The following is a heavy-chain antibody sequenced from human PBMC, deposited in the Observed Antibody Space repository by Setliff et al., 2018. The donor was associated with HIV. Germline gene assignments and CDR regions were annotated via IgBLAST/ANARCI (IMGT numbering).Heavy chain of an antibody. CDR2: IIPMFGTT. CDR1: GVTFRRFA. D-gene: IGHD5-12*01. Sequence: GASVKVSCKASGVTFRRFAFSWVRQAPGQGLEWMGGIIPMFGTTNYAQKFQCRVTITADESTSTVYMELTSLRFEDTAVYYCARVGEMATIGYSYYYMDVWGKGTTVTVSS. V-gene: IGHV1-69*13. J-gene: IGHJ6*03. CDR3: ARVGEMATIGYSYYYMDV.